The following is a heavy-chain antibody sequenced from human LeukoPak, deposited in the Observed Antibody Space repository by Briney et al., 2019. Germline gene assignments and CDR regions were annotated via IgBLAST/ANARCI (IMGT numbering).Heavy chain of an antibody. J-gene: IGHJ4*02. D-gene: IGHD4/OR15-4a*01. Sequence: GGSLRLSCAASGFTFSSYAMSWVRQAPGKGLEWVSAISGSGGSTYYADSVKGRFTISRDNSKSTLYLQMNSLRAEDTAVYYCARRAGAYSHPYDYWGQGTLVTVSS. CDR2: ISGSGGST. CDR1: GFTFSSYA. CDR3: ARRAGAYSHPYDY. V-gene: IGHV3-23*01.